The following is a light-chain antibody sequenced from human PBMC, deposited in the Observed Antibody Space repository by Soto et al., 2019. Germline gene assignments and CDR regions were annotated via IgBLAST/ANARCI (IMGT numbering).Light chain of an antibody. CDR1: QSIRSY. J-gene: IGKJ4*01. CDR2: AAS. Sequence: DIQLTQSPSSLSASVGDKVTITCRASQSIRSYLNWVQQKPGKAPKLLIYAASSLQTGVSSRFSGSGSGTDFTLTISNLQPEDFATYYCQQTSSTPTLGGGTKV. CDR3: QQTSSTPT. V-gene: IGKV1-39*01.